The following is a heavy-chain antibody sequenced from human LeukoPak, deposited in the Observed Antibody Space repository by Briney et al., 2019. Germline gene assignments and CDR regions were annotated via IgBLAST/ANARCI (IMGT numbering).Heavy chain of an antibody. Sequence: GGSLRLSYAASGFTFSSYAMSWVRQAPGKGLEWVSAISGSGGSTYYVDSVKGRFTISRDNFKNTLYLQMNSLRAEDTAVYYCAKVRDYDSSGYSDYWGQGNLVTVSS. V-gene: IGHV3-23*01. D-gene: IGHD3-22*01. J-gene: IGHJ4*02. CDR3: AKVRDYDSSGYSDY. CDR2: ISGSGGST. CDR1: GFTFSSYA.